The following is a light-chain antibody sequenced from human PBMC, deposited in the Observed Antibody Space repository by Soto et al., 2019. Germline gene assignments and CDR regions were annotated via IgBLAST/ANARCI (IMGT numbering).Light chain of an antibody. CDR2: DAS. CDR1: QSVSSN. J-gene: IGKJ4*01. CDR3: QQYNNWPPLT. V-gene: IGKV3-15*01. Sequence: EIVMMQSPATLSVSPGERATLSCRASQSVSSNLAWYQQKPGQAPRLLIYDASTRATGIPARFSGSGSGTEFTLTISSLQSEDFAVYYCQQYNNWPPLTFGGGTKVEIK.